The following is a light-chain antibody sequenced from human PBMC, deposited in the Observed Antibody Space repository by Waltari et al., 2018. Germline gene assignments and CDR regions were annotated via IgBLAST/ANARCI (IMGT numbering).Light chain of an antibody. CDR3: QAWDTRAAV. Sequence: SYELTQPPSVSVSPGQTATITCSGDELGNKYASWYQQQPGQSPVLLIFEDDKRPSGTPGRFSGSNSGNTATLTITGTQALDEADYYCQAWDTRAAVFGGGTKLTVL. CDR2: EDD. CDR1: ELGNKY. J-gene: IGLJ3*02. V-gene: IGLV3-1*01.